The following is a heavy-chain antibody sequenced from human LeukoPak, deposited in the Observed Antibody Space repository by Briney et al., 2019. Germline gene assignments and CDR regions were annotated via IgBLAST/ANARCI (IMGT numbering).Heavy chain of an antibody. CDR2: ISGSGGST. V-gene: IGHV3-23*01. Sequence: GGSLRLSCAASGFTFSSYGMSWVRQAPGKGLEWVSAISGSGGSTYYADSVKGRFTISRDNSKNTLYLQMNSLRAEDTAVYYCAKGGSQWIQLWAWGQGTLVTVSS. J-gene: IGHJ5*02. CDR3: AKGGSQWIQLWA. CDR1: GFTFSSYG. D-gene: IGHD5-18*01.